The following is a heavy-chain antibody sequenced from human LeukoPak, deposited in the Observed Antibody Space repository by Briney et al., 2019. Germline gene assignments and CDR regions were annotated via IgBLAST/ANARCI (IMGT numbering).Heavy chain of an antibody. CDR3: ARVRGIVATMSYYFDY. V-gene: IGHV1-69*13. CDR1: GGTFSSYA. D-gene: IGHD5-12*01. CDR2: IIPIFGTA. J-gene: IGHJ4*02. Sequence: SVKVSCKASGGTFSSYAISWVRQAPGQGLEWMGGIIPIFGTANYAQKFQGRVTITADESTSAAYMELSSLRSEDTAVYYCARVRGIVATMSYYFDYWGQGTLVTVSS.